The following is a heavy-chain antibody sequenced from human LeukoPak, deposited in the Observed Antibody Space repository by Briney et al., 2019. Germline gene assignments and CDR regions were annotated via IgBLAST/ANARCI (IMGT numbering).Heavy chain of an antibody. CDR3: TRHGSDPYYYYYYMDV. CDR1: GFTFDDYG. J-gene: IGHJ6*03. D-gene: IGHD2-2*03. V-gene: IGHV3-73*01. CDR2: IRSKANSYAT. Sequence: GGSLRLSCEASGFTFDDYGMTWVRQASGKGLEWVGRIRSKANSYATAYAASVKGRFTISRDDSKNTAYLQMNSLKTEDTAVYYCTRHGSDPYYYYYYMDVWGKGTTVTVSS.